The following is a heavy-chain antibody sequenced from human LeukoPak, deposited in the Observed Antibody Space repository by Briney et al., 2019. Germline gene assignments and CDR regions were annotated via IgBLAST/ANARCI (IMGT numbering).Heavy chain of an antibody. Sequence: GGSLRLSCAASGFTFSSYAMSWVRQAPGKGLEWVSAISGSGGSTYYAGSVKGRFTISRDNSKNTLYLQMNSLRAEDTAVYYCAKSIAAAGLYEYFQHWGQGTLVTVSS. CDR3: AKSIAAAGLYEYFQH. CDR2: ISGSGGST. J-gene: IGHJ1*01. V-gene: IGHV3-23*01. D-gene: IGHD6-13*01. CDR1: GFTFSSYA.